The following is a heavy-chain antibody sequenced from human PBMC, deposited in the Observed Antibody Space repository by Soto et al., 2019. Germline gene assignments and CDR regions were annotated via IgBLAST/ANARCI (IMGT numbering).Heavy chain of an antibody. CDR2: ISYHGSDQ. CDR1: GFTFSSYG. CDR3: AKEVRYYYDSRGVGAFDI. D-gene: IGHD3-22*01. Sequence: QVQLVESGGGVVQPGRSLRLSCAASGFTFSSYGMHWVRQAPGKGLEWVAVISYHGSDQYYADSVKGRYTISRDNSKNTVHLQMNSLRAEGRAVYYCAKEVRYYYDSRGVGAFDIWGPGTVVTVSS. V-gene: IGHV3-30*18. J-gene: IGHJ3*02.